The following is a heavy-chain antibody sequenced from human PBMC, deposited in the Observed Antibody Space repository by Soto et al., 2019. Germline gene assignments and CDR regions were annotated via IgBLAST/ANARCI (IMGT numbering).Heavy chain of an antibody. D-gene: IGHD3-16*01. CDR2: IYYSGST. V-gene: IGHV4-61*01. CDR1: GGSVSSGSYY. Sequence: QVQLQESGPGLVKPSETLSLTCTVSGGSVSSGSYYWSWIRQPPGKGLGWIGFIYYSGSTNYNPSLKSRVTISVDTSKNQFSLKLSSVTAADTAVYYCASSTDYVWGSYSAFDYWGQGTLVTVSS. CDR3: ASSTDYVWGSYSAFDY. J-gene: IGHJ4*02.